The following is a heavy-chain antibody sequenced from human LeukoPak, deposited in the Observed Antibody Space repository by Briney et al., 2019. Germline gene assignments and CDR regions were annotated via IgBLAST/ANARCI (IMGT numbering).Heavy chain of an antibody. CDR3: AKDTYDILTGYYAPFDY. Sequence: GGSLRLSCAPSGFSFSSYWMAWVRQAPGKGREWVGNIKQDGSEQYYVDSLQGRFTISRDNAKNSLYLQMNSLRVEDTAVYYCAKDTYDILTGYYAPFDYWGQGTLVTVSS. CDR2: IKQDGSEQ. J-gene: IGHJ4*02. V-gene: IGHV3-7*01. D-gene: IGHD3-9*01. CDR1: GFSFSSYW.